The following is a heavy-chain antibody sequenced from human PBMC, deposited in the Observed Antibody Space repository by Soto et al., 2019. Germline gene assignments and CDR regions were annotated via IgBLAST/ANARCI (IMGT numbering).Heavy chain of an antibody. V-gene: IGHV1-69*05. CDR3: ARFSITGTTDWFDP. D-gene: IGHD1-7*01. CDR1: GGTFSSYA. J-gene: IGHJ5*02. CDR2: IIPIFGTA. Sequence: SVKVSCKASGGTFSSYAISWVRQAPGQGLEWMGGIIPIFGTANYAQKFQGRVTMTTDESTSTAYMELRSLRSDDTAVYYCARFSITGTTDWFDPWGQGTPVTVSS.